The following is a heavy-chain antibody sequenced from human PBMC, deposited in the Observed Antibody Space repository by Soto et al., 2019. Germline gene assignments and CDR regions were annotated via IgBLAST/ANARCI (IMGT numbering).Heavy chain of an antibody. Sequence: SETLSLTCTVSGGSISSSSYYWGWIRQPPGKGLEWIGSIYYSGSTYYNPSLKSRVTISVDTSKNQFSLKLSSVTAADTAVYYCARSHYGDIGELDYWGQGTLVTVST. J-gene: IGHJ4*02. CDR1: GGSISSSSYY. D-gene: IGHD3-10*01. CDR2: IYYSGST. V-gene: IGHV4-39*01. CDR3: ARSHYGDIGELDY.